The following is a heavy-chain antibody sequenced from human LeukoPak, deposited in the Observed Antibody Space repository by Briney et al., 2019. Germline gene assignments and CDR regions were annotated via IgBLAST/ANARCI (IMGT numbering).Heavy chain of an antibody. J-gene: IGHJ4*02. CDR3: ARDVGATPGYFDY. V-gene: IGHV4-59*01. CDR2: IYNSGST. CDR1: GGSISSYY. Sequence: PSETLSLTCTVSGGSISSYYWSWIRQPPGKGLEWIGYIYNSGSTNYNPSLKSRVTISLDTSKNQFSLKLSSVTAADTAVYYCARDVGATPGYFDYWGQGTLVTVSS. D-gene: IGHD1-26*01.